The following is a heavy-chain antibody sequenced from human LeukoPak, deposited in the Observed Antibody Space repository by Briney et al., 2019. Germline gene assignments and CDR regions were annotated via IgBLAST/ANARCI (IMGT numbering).Heavy chain of an antibody. CDR3: ARAKSFSSSWYWVDN. Sequence: SETLSLTCTVSDGSITNYDWSWVRQPPGKGLEFIGHVHYSGTANYNPSLKSRVTMSVDTSKNQFSLKLSSVTAADTAMYYCARAKSFSSSWYWVDNWGQGTLVTVSS. J-gene: IGHJ4*02. D-gene: IGHD6-13*01. CDR2: VHYSGTA. V-gene: IGHV4-59*01. CDR1: DGSITNYD.